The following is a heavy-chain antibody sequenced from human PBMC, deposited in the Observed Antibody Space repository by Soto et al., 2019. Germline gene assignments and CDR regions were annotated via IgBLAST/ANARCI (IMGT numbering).Heavy chain of an antibody. CDR2: INHSGST. CDR1: GGSFSGYY. V-gene: IGHV4-34*01. Sequence: QVQLQQWGAGLLKPSETLSLTCAVYGGSFSGYYWSWIRQPPGKGLEWIGEINHSGSTNYNPSLKSRVTISVDTSKNQSSLKLSSVTAADTAVYYCARGGTIFGVVIIYRDQPKNWFDPWGQGTLVTVSS. J-gene: IGHJ5*02. D-gene: IGHD3-3*01. CDR3: ARGGTIFGVVIIYRDQPKNWFDP.